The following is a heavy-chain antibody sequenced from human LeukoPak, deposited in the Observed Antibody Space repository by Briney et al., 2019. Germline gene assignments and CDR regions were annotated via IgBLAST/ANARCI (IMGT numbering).Heavy chain of an antibody. CDR2: INPTGGST. D-gene: IGHD3-22*01. CDR1: GYSFTSYY. Sequence: ASVKVSCKASGYSFTSYYMNWVRQAPGQGLEWMGVINPTGGSTSYAQKFQGRVTMTRDTSTSTVYMELSSLRSEDTAVYYCARRLEYYDSSGSHFDYWGQGTLVTVSS. J-gene: IGHJ4*02. V-gene: IGHV1-46*01. CDR3: ARRLEYYDSSGSHFDY.